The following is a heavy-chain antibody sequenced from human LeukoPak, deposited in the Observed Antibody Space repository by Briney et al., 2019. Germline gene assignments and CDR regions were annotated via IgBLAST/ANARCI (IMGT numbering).Heavy chain of an antibody. J-gene: IGHJ4*02. CDR2: IWSDGSNK. CDR1: GFTFSTYG. D-gene: IGHD1-26*01. V-gene: IGHV3-33*01. CDR3: ARASGSFDY. Sequence: GGSLRLSCEASGFTFSTYGIHWVRQAPGKGLEWVAVIWSDGSNKYYADSVKGRFTISRDNSKDTLYLQLNSLRAEDTAVYYCARASGSFDYWGQGTLVSVSS.